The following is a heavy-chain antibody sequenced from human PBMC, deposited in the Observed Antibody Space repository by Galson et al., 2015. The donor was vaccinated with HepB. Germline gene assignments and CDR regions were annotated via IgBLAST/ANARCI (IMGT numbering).Heavy chain of an antibody. CDR3: ARVGYCSSTSCFTGDYMDV. D-gene: IGHD2-2*02. V-gene: IGHV3-21*01. CDR2: TTNSGSYI. J-gene: IGHJ6*03. CDR1: GFNFNSYS. Sequence: SLRLSCAASGFNFNSYSMNWVRQAPGKGLEWVSFTTNSGSYIYYADSVKGRFTISRDNAKSSLYLQMTSLRADDTAVYYCARVGYCSSTSCFTGDYMDVWGEGNPGHRLL.